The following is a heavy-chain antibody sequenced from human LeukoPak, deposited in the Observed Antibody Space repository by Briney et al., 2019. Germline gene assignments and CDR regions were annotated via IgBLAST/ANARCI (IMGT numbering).Heavy chain of an antibody. Sequence: SETLSLTCTVSGGSISTYYWSWIRQSPGKGLEWIGYIYYTGGTNYNPSLKSRVTISVDTSRNQFSLKLSSVTAEDTAVYYCARVRPVRAVMVYWGQGTLVTVSS. J-gene: IGHJ4*02. D-gene: IGHD3-10*01. CDR1: GGSISTYY. V-gene: IGHV4-59*01. CDR2: IYYTGGT. CDR3: ARVRPVRAVMVY.